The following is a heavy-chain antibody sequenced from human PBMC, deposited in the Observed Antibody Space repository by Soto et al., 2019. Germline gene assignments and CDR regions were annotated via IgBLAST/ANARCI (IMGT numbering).Heavy chain of an antibody. CDR1: GGTFSSHA. J-gene: IGHJ4*02. V-gene: IGHV1-69*13. D-gene: IGHD3-22*01. CDR3: ARDPSLWSSGSYLFDY. CDR2: IIPIFGTA. Sequence: GASVKVSCKASGGTFSSHAISWVRQAPGQGLEWMGGIIPIFGTANYAQKFQGRVTITADESTSTAYMELSSLRSEDTAVYYCARDPSLWSSGSYLFDYWGQGTLVTVSS.